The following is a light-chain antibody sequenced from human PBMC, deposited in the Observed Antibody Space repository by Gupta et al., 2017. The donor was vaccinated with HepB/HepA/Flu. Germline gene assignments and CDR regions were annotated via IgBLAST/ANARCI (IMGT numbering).Light chain of an antibody. CDR2: GNN. V-gene: IGLV1-44*01. CDR1: SSNIGSNT. Sequence: QSVLTQPPSASGTPGQRVTISCSGSSSNIGSNTVTWNQHFPGTAPKLLIYGNNQRPSGVPDRFSGSKSGTSASLAIGGLQSEDEADYYCAAWDDSLNGRVFGGGTKLTVL. CDR3: AAWDDSLNGRV. J-gene: IGLJ3*02.